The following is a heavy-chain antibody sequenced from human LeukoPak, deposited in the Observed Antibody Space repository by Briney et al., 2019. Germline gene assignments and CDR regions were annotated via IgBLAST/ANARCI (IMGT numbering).Heavy chain of an antibody. D-gene: IGHD3-3*01. Sequence: ASVKVSCKASGYTFTSYGISWVRQAPGQGLEWMGWIDPNSGGTSYAQNFQGRVTMTRDTSINTASMELHRLQSGDTAVFYCARSAGFFAFWSDPNPDDPFDVWGQGTMVTVSS. V-gene: IGHV1-2*02. CDR1: GYTFTSYG. J-gene: IGHJ3*01. CDR3: ARSAGFFAFWSDPNPDDPFDV. CDR2: IDPNSGGT.